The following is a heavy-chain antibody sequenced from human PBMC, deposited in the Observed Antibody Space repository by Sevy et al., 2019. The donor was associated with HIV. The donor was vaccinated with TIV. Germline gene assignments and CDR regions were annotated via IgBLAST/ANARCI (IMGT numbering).Heavy chain of an antibody. V-gene: IGHV4-34*01. J-gene: IGHJ6*02. CDR3: ARVKRDDFWSGYPPYYDYGMDV. Sequence: SETLSLTCAVYGGSFSGYYWSWIRQPPGKGLEWIGEINHSGSTNYNPSLKSRVTISVDTSKNQFSLKLSSVTAADTAVYYCARVKRDDFWSGYPPYYDYGMDVWGQGTTVTVSS. D-gene: IGHD3-3*01. CDR1: GGSFSGYY. CDR2: INHSGST.